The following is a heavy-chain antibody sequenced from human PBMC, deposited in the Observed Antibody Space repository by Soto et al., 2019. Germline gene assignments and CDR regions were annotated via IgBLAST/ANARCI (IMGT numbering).Heavy chain of an antibody. V-gene: IGHV1-3*01. CDR2: INAGNGNT. CDR3: ARVSGWSYFDY. Sequence: QVQLVQSGAEVKMPGASVTVSCKASGDTFTSYAMHWVRQAPGQTLEWMAWINAGNGNTKYSQKFQGRVTITRDTSASTAYMELSSLRSEDTAVYYFARVSGWSYFDYWGQGTLVTVSS. CDR1: GDTFTSYA. J-gene: IGHJ4*02. D-gene: IGHD6-19*01.